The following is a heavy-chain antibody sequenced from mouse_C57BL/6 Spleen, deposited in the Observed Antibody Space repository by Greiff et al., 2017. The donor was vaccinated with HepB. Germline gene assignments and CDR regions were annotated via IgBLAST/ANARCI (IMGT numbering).Heavy chain of an antibody. D-gene: IGHD3-2*02. CDR2: IDPSDSET. CDR1: GYTFTSYW. CDR3: ARYRAQAFLDY. Sequence: QVQLQQPGAELVRPGSSVKLSCKASGYTFTSYWMHWVKQRPIQGLEWIGNIDPSDSETHYNQKFKDKATLTVDKSSSTAYMQLSSLTSEDSAVYYCARYRAQAFLDYWGQGTTLIVSS. J-gene: IGHJ2*01. V-gene: IGHV1-52*01.